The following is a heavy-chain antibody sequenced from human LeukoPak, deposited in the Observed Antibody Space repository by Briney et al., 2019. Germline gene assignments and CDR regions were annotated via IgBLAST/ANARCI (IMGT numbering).Heavy chain of an antibody. V-gene: IGHV3-9*01. CDR1: GFTFKDYG. D-gene: IGHD1-26*01. Sequence: GGSLRLSCAATGFTFKDYGMHWARQPPGKGLEWVSGINWNGGGTDYADSVKGRFTISRDNAKNSLYLQMTSLRPEDTALYYCAKHLRATNTYIFFGLDVWGQGTTVAVSS. CDR2: INWNGGGT. CDR3: AKHLRATNTYIFFGLDV. J-gene: IGHJ6*02.